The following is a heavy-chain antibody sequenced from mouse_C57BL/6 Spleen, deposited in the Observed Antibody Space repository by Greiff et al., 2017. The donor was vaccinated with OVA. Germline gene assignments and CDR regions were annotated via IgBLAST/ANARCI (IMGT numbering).Heavy chain of an antibody. Sequence: VQLQQPGAELVRPGSSVKLSCKASGYTFTSYWMDWVKQRPGQGLEWIGNIYPSDSETHYNQKFKDKATLTVDKSSSTAYMQLSSLTSEDSAVYYCAIYYGSSDYWGQGTTLTVSS. J-gene: IGHJ2*01. V-gene: IGHV1-61*01. CDR3: AIYYGSSDY. CDR2: IYPSDSET. D-gene: IGHD1-1*01. CDR1: GYTFTSYW.